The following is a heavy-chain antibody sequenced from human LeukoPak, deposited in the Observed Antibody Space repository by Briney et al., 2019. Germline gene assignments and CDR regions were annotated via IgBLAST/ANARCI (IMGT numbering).Heavy chain of an antibody. D-gene: IGHD3-10*01. J-gene: IGHJ4*02. CDR2: ISWTGDKT. CDR1: GFTFDDYA. CDR3: AKDIDYGSGTYFKSFDY. V-gene: IGHV3-9*01. Sequence: GRSLSLSCAASGFTFDDYAMHWVRQAPGKGLEWVSGISWTGDKTTYADSVKGRFTISRDNAKNSLYLQMNSLRADDTALYYCAKDIDYGSGTYFKSFDYWGQGTLVTVSS.